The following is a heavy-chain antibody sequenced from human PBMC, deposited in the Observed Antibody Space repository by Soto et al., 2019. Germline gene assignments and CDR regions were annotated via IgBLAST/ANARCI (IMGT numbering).Heavy chain of an antibody. Sequence: GGSLRLSCAASGFTFSSYGMHWVRQAPGKGLEWVAVISYDGSNKYYADSVKGRFTISRDNSKNTLYLQMNSLRAEDTAVYYCSKARTPSPRNHDFWRRSPHYYYYYGMDVWGKGTTVTVSS. CDR2: ISYDGSNK. D-gene: IGHD3-3*01. J-gene: IGHJ6*04. V-gene: IGHV3-30*18. CDR3: SKARTPSPRNHDFWRRSPHYYYYYGMDV. CDR1: GFTFSSYG.